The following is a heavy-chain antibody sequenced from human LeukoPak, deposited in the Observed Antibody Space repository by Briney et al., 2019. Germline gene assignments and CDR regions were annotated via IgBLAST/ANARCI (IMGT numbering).Heavy chain of an antibody. V-gene: IGHV1-3*01. D-gene: IGHD2-2*01. J-gene: IGHJ6*02. CDR3: AREPNLYCSSTSCYGLNYYYYGMDV. CDR2: INAGNGNT. Sequence: ASVKVSRKASGYTFTSYAMHWVRQAPGQRLEWMGWINAGNGNTKYSQKFQGRVTITRDTSASTAYMELSSLRSEDTAVYYCAREPNLYCSSTSCYGLNYYYYGMDVWGQGTTVTVSS. CDR1: GYTFTSYA.